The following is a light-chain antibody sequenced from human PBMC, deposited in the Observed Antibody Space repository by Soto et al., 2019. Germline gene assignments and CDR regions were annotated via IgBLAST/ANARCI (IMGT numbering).Light chain of an antibody. CDR2: DAS. V-gene: IGKV3D-20*01. J-gene: IGKJ5*01. CDR3: QQYGSPIT. CDR1: QSVSSSY. Sequence: IVLTQSPATLSLSPGERATLSCEASQSVSSSYLAWYQQKPGLAPRLLIYDASTRATGIPDRFSGSGSGTDFTLNISRVEPEDFAVYYCQQYGSPITFGQGTRLEIK.